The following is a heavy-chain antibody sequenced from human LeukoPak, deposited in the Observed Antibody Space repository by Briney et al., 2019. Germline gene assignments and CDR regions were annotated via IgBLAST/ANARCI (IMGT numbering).Heavy chain of an antibody. CDR2: MNTAGRNI. D-gene: IGHD2-15*01. J-gene: IGHJ4*02. V-gene: IGHV3-74*01. CDR1: GFTFRTYW. Sequence: GGSLRLSCAASGFTFRTYWMHWVRQVPGKGLVWVSRMNTAGRNIGYADSVKGRFTISRDNAKNTLYLQMNSLRAEDTAVYYCARENWYLDNWGQGTLVTVSS. CDR3: ARENWYLDN.